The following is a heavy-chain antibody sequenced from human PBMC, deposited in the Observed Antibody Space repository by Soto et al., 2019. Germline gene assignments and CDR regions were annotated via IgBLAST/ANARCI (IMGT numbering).Heavy chain of an antibody. CDR3: ASESQYSGWFDF. D-gene: IGHD6-19*01. Sequence: QVQLQESGPGLVKPSETLSLTCSVSGGSLSNYYWSWIRQPPGKGLEWIGFVYYTGSTDYNPSLERRVTISLDSSKTQFSLRLTSVTAADTAIYYCASESQYSGWFDFWGQGTLVTVSS. CDR2: VYYTGST. J-gene: IGHJ4*02. CDR1: GGSLSNYY. V-gene: IGHV4-59*01.